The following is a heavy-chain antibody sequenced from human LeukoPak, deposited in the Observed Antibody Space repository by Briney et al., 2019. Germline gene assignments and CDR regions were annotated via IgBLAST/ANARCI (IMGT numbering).Heavy chain of an antibody. Sequence: SETLSLTCAVYGGSFSGYYWSWIRQPPGKGLEWIGEINHSGSTNYNPSLKSRVAISVDTSKNQFSLKLSSVTAADTAVYYCARGRPPGYWGQGTLVTVSS. J-gene: IGHJ4*02. CDR3: ARGRPPGY. CDR1: GGSFSGYY. V-gene: IGHV4-34*01. CDR2: INHSGST.